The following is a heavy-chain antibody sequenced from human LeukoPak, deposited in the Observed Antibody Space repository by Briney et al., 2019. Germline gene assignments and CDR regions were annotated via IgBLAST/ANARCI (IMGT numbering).Heavy chain of an antibody. CDR3: AKGETALVF. V-gene: IGHV3-33*06. CDR1: GFTFSSYG. D-gene: IGHD5-18*01. CDR2: IWYDGSNK. Sequence: GRSLRLSCAASGFTFSSYGMHWVRQAPGKGLEWVAVIWYDGSNKYYADSVKGRFTISRDNSKNTLYLQMNSLRAEDTAVYYFAKGETALVFWGQGTLVTVSS. J-gene: IGHJ4*02.